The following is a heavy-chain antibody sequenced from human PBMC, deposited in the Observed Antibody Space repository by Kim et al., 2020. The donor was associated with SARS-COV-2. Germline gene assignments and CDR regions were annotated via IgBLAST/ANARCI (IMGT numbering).Heavy chain of an antibody. CDR3: ANPLMDTAFYGMDV. D-gene: IGHD5-18*01. J-gene: IGHJ6*02. Sequence: ADSGKGRFTISRDNSKNTLYLQMNSLRAEDTAVYYCANPLMDTAFYGMDVWGQGTTVTVSS. V-gene: IGHV3-30*02.